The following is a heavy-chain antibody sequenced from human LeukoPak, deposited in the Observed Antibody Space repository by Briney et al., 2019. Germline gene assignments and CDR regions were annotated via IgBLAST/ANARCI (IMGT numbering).Heavy chain of an antibody. CDR3: ARDDSSSWYDWFDP. V-gene: IGHV3-33*01. CDR1: GFTFSSYG. CDR2: LWYDGSNK. J-gene: IGHJ5*02. D-gene: IGHD6-13*01. Sequence: GGSLRLFCAASGFTFSSYGMHWVRQAPGKGLEWVAVLWYDGSNKYYADSVKGRFTISRDNSKNTLYLQMNSLRAEDTAVYYCARDDSSSWYDWFDPWGQGTLVTVSS.